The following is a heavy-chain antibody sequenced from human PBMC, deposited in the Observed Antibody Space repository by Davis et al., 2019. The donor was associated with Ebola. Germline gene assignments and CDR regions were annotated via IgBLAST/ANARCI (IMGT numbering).Heavy chain of an antibody. CDR2: INLSGST. CDR3: ARVGGIAARPDFCYYQGRDV. J-gene: IGHJ6*02. V-gene: IGHV4-34*01. CDR1: GGSFSRTY. D-gene: IGHD6-6*01. Sequence: SETLSLTCAVYGGSFSRTYWRWIPQPPGKGLERIGEINLSGSTNYTPSLKSRITISVDTSKNQFSMKLGSVTAADTAVYYCARVGGIAARPDFCYYQGRDVWGQGTTIAVSS.